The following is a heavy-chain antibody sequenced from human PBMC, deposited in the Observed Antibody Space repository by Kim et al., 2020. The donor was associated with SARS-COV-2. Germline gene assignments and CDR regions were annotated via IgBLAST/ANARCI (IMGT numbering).Heavy chain of an antibody. CDR3: SRSHPRPIFGVVTPFDY. D-gene: IGHD3-3*01. J-gene: IGHJ4*02. Sequence: SETLSLTCTVSGGSISSCYWSWIRQPPGKGLEWMGFIYYNGSTNYNPYLTTRVTITLDTSKNQFSLKLSPVTAAVTAGDYCSRSHPRPIFGVVTPFDYWGQGTPVTVSS. V-gene: IGHV4-59*08. CDR1: GGSISSCY. CDR2: IYYNGST.